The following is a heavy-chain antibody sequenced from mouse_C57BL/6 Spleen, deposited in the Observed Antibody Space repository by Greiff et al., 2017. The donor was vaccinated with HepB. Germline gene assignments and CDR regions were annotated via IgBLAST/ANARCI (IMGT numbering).Heavy chain of an antibody. J-gene: IGHJ3*01. V-gene: IGHV10-3*01. Sequence: EVQRVESGGGLVQPKGSLKLSCAASGFTFNTYAMHWVRQAPGKGLEWVARIRSKSSNYATYYADSVKDRFTISRDDSQSMLYLQMNNLKTEDTAMYYCVREGTAQATREFAYWGQGTLVTVSA. CDR2: IRSKSSNYAT. CDR3: VREGTAQATREFAY. CDR1: GFTFNTYA. D-gene: IGHD3-2*02.